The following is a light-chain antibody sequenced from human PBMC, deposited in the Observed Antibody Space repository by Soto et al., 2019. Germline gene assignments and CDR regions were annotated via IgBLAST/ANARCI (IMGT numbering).Light chain of an antibody. J-gene: IGKJ1*01. CDR2: KAS. CDR3: QQYKSPPWT. Sequence: DIQMTQSPPTLSASVGDRVTISCRASESITNWLAWYQHKPGKAPKLLIYKASSLESGVPSRFSGSGSGTEFTLTNSSLQPDDFATYYCQQYKSPPWTFGQENKVEIK. CDR1: ESITNW. V-gene: IGKV1-5*03.